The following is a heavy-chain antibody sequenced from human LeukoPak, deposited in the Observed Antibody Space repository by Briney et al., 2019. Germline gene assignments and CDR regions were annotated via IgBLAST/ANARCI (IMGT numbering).Heavy chain of an antibody. CDR2: INAGNGNT. D-gene: IGHD2-15*01. J-gene: IGHJ5*02. CDR1: GYTFTSYA. CDR3: ARGQGRLYCSGGSCYSYWFDP. V-gene: IGHV1-3*03. Sequence: ASVKVSCKASGYTFTSYAMHWVRQAPGQRLEWMGWINAGNGNTKYSQEFQGRVTITRDTSASTAYMELSSLRSEDMAVYYCARGQGRLYCSGGSCYSYWFDPWGQGTLVTVSS.